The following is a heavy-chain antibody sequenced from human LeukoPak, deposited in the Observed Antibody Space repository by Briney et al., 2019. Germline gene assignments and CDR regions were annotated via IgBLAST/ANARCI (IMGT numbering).Heavy chain of an antibody. CDR3: AREGAISSIAAAGVGDYFDY. Sequence: GGSLRLSWAASGFTFSSYAMHWVRQAPGKGLEWVEVISYDGSNKYYADSVKGRFTISRDNSKNTLYLQMNSLRAEDTAVYYCAREGAISSIAAAGVGDYFDYWGQGTLVTVSS. CDR2: ISYDGSNK. CDR1: GFTFSSYA. J-gene: IGHJ4*02. V-gene: IGHV3-30-3*01. D-gene: IGHD6-13*01.